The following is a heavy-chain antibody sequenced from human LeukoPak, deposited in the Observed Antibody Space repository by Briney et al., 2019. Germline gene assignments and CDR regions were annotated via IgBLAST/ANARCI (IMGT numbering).Heavy chain of an antibody. CDR2: IYYSGST. J-gene: IGHJ4*02. CDR1: GVSISSYY. CDR3: ARGVVPYYFDY. D-gene: IGHD2-21*01. Sequence: PSETLSLTCTVSGVSISSYYWSWIRQPPGKGLEWIGYIYYSGSTNYNPSLKSRVTISVDTSKNQFSLKLSSVTAADTAMYYCARGVVPYYFDYWGQGTLVTVSS. V-gene: IGHV4-59*08.